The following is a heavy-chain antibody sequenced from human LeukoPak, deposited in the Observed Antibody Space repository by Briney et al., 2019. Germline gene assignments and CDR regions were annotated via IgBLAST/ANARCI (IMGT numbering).Heavy chain of an antibody. CDR3: TKGIVPAPNGAFEI. CDR1: GFTFSTYY. V-gene: IGHV3-23*01. J-gene: IGHJ3*02. Sequence: PGVSLRLSCAASGFTFSTYYMSWVRHAPGKGLEWVSSISGGGGSTYYAGSVKGRFTISRHNSKNTLYLQMNSLRAEDTAVYYCTKGIVPAPNGAFEIWGQGTMVTVSS. D-gene: IGHD2-2*01. CDR2: ISGGGGST.